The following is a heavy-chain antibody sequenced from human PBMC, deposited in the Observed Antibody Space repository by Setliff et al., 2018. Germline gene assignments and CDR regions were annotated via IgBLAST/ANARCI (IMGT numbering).Heavy chain of an antibody. D-gene: IGHD3-10*01. J-gene: IGHJ1*01. Sequence: SSETLSLTCTVSGGSVSSTSHYWGWIRQAPGKGMEWIGSVYYSGYTYSKPSLQSRVSMSVDASKNQFSLKLGSVTAADTAVYYCGRVDFTMIQGVVGHWGQGTLVTVSS. CDR3: GRVDFTMIQGVVGH. CDR2: VYYSGYT. CDR1: GGSVSSTSHY. V-gene: IGHV4-39*07.